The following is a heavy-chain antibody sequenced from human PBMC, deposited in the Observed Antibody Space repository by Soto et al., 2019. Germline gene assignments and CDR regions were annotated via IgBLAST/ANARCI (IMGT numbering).Heavy chain of an antibody. J-gene: IGHJ4*02. D-gene: IGHD2-8*02. CDR2: IYYSGST. CDR3: ARHLVYFDY. Sequence: SETLSLTCTVSGGSISSYYWSWIRQPPGKGLEWIGYIYYSGSTNYTPSLKSRVTISVDTSKNHFSLKLSSVTAADTAVYYCARHLVYFDYWGQGTLVTVSS. V-gene: IGHV4-59*08. CDR1: GGSISSYY.